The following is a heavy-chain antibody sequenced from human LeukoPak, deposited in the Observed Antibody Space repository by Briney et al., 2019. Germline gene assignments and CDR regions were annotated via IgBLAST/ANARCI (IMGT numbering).Heavy chain of an antibody. CDR3: ARTLHYYGSGSYAY. D-gene: IGHD3-10*01. J-gene: IGHJ4*02. CDR1: GGTFSGYY. Sequence: SETLSLTCAAYGGTFSGYYWSWIRQPPGKGLEWIGEINHSGSTNYNPSLKSRVNTSVDTSKNQFSLELSSVTAADTAVYYCARTLHYYGSGSYAYWGQGTLVTVSS. CDR2: INHSGST. V-gene: IGHV4-34*01.